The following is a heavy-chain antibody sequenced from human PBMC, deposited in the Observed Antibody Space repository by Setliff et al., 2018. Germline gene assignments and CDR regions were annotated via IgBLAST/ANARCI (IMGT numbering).Heavy chain of an antibody. CDR3: ARAISGWYSAYYYYMDV. V-gene: IGHV4-61*09. CDR2: IYTSGST. D-gene: IGHD6-19*01. CDR1: GGSISSGSDY. J-gene: IGHJ6*03. Sequence: SETLSLTCAVSGGSISSGSDYWTWIRQPAGKGLEWIGHIYTSGSTSYNPSLKSRVTISVDTSKNQFSLKLSSVTATDTAVYYCARAISGWYSAYYYYMDVWGKGTTVTVSS.